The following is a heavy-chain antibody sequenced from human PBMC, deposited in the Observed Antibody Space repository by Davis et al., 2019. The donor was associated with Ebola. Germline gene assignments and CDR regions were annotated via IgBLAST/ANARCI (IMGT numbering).Heavy chain of an antibody. J-gene: IGHJ5*02. D-gene: IGHD4-23*01. Sequence: MPSQTLSLTCSVSAASINSAYYYWGWIRQPPGKGLEWIGNIYYSGSTNYNPSLKSRVTISVDTSKNQFSLKLSSVTAADTAVYYCARSTVVTPGNNWFDPWGQGTLVTVSS. CDR2: IYYSGST. CDR1: AASINSAYYY. CDR3: ARSTVVTPGNNWFDP. V-gene: IGHV4-61*01.